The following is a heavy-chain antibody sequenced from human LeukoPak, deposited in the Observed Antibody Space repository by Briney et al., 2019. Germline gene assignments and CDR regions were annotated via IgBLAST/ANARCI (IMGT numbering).Heavy chain of an antibody. CDR2: IYYSGST. CDR1: GGSISSYY. CDR3: ARDDYGGNSDDAFDI. V-gene: IGHV4-59*01. Sequence: SETLSLTCTVSGGSISSYYWSWIRQPPGEGLEWIGYIYYSGSTNYNPSLKSRVTISVDTSKNQFSLKLSSVTAADTAVYYCARDDYGGNSDDAFDIWGQGTMVTVSS. D-gene: IGHD4-23*01. J-gene: IGHJ3*02.